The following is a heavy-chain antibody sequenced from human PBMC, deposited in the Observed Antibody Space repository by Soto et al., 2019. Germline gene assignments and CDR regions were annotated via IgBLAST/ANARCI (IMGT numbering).Heavy chain of an antibody. CDR2: IYYSGST. V-gene: IGHV4-31*03. D-gene: IGHD3-9*01. Sequence: SETLSLTCTVSGGSISSGGYYWSWIRQHPGKGLEWIGYIYYSGSTYYNPSLKSRVTISVDTSKNQFSLKLSSVTAADTAVYYCARDYYILTGYRGYYYYYGIDFWGQGTTVTVSS. CDR1: GGSISSGGYY. CDR3: ARDYYILTGYRGYYYYYGIDF. J-gene: IGHJ6*02.